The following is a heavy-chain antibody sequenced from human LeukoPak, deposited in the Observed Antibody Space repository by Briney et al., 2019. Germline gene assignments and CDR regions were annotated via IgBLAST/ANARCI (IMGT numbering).Heavy chain of an antibody. CDR1: GGSISSSSYY. V-gene: IGHV4-39*01. J-gene: IGHJ4*02. CDR2: IYYSGST. Sequence: SETLSLTSTVSGGSISSSSYYWGWIRQPPGTGLEWIGSIYYSGSTYYNPSLKSRVTISVDTSRNQFSLKLSSVTAADTAMYYCARQSGYTYGYVDYWGQGTLVTVSS. CDR3: ARQSGYTYGYVDY. D-gene: IGHD5-18*01.